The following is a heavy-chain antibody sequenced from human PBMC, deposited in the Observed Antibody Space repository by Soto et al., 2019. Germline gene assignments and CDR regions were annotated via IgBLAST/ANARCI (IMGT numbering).Heavy chain of an antibody. J-gene: IGHJ6*03. D-gene: IGHD6-13*01. CDR2: IYYSVST. CDR1: DGAISSDF. CDR3: ARLIAAAGYYYYYMDV. V-gene: IGHV4-59*08. Sequence: DTRSPSCTVSDGAISSDFWRCIRRHPGKVVEWIGYIYYSVSTNYNPSLKSRVTISVDTSKNQFSLKLSSVTAADTAVYYCARLIAAAGYYYYYMDVWGKGTTVTVCS.